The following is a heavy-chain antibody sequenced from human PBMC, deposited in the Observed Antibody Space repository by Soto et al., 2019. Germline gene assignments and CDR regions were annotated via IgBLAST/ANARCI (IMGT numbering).Heavy chain of an antibody. V-gene: IGHV1-46*01. J-gene: IGHJ4*02. D-gene: IGHD2-2*01. CDR1: GYTFTSYF. Sequence: QVQLVQSGAEVKKPGASVKVSCKASGYTFTSYFMHWVRQAPGQGLESMGIIDPSAGSTTYAQKFRGRVTMTRDTSTSTLYMELSSLRSEDTAVYYCARAPVPVGTTFFYFDYWGQGTLVTVSS. CDR2: IDPSAGST. CDR3: ARAPVPVGTTFFYFDY.